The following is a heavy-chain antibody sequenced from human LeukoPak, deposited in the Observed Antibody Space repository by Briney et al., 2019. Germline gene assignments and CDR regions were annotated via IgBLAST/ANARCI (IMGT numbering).Heavy chain of an antibody. CDR3: ARGSNDYRDYSFDY. CDR1: GGSISTYY. D-gene: IGHD4-17*01. Sequence: SETLSLTCTVSGGSISTYYWSWIRQPPGKGLEWIGNIYYSGSTSYNPSLKSRATISVDTSKNQFALQLNSVTPEDTAVYYCARGSNDYRDYSFDYWGQGTLVTVSS. CDR2: IYYSGST. V-gene: IGHV4-59*12. J-gene: IGHJ4*02.